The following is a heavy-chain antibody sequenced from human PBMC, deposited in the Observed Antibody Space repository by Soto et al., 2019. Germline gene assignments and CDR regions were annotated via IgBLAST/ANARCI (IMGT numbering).Heavy chain of an antibody. V-gene: IGHV2-5*02. J-gene: IGHJ4*02. CDR2: IYCAGDK. D-gene: IGHD5-12*01. CDR3: AHRQADSHDDYRHFAA. Sequence: QITLKESGPPLVTPTQTLTLTCTCSGFSFNRSGMSVGWIRPPPGNGLEWLALIYCAGDKRYSPSLRTRLAISKDDSRSQVVPTVADWNPVDTATYYGAHRQADSHDDYRHFAAWGQGTRGTDSS. CDR1: GFSFNRSGMS.